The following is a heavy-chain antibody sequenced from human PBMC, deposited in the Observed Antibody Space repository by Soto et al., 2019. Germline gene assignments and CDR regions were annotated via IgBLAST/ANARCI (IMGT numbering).Heavy chain of an antibody. J-gene: IGHJ5*02. CDR1: GFTFSKAW. Sequence: PGGSLRLSCAVSGFTFSKAWMSWVRQAPGKGLEWVARLKSKSDGGTSDYAAPVKGRFSISRDESKNTLYLQMDSLKTEDTAVYHCTTGGGVSVYPLFWAWGQGTLVTVSS. CDR3: TTGGGVSVYPLFWA. V-gene: IGHV3-15*01. CDR2: LKSKSDGGTS. D-gene: IGHD2-8*02.